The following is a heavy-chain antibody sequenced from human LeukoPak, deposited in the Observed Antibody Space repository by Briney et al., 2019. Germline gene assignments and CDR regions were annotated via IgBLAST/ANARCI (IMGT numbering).Heavy chain of an antibody. CDR1: GGSISSCSYY. CDR3: ARLALDYGDYVSYYYGMDV. J-gene: IGHJ6*02. Sequence: SETLSLTCTVSGGSISSCSYYWGWIRQPPGKGLEWIGSIYYSGSTYYNPSLKSRVTISVDTSKNQFSLKLSSVSAADTAVYYCARLALDYGDYVSYYYGMDVWGQGTTVTVSS. D-gene: IGHD4-17*01. CDR2: IYYSGST. V-gene: IGHV4-39*01.